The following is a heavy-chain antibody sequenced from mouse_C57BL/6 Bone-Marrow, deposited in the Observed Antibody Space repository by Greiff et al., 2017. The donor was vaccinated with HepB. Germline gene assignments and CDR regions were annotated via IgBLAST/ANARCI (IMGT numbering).Heavy chain of an antibody. V-gene: IGHV5-17*01. Sequence: EVMLVESGGGLVKPGGSLKLSCAASGFTFSDYGMHWVRQAPEKGLEWVAYISSGSSTIYYADTVKGRFTISKDNAKNTLFLQMTSLRSEDAAMYYCARQQTGYYAMDYWGQGTSVTVSS. CDR2: ISSGSSTI. CDR3: ARQQTGYYAMDY. D-gene: IGHD4-1*01. J-gene: IGHJ4*01. CDR1: GFTFSDYG.